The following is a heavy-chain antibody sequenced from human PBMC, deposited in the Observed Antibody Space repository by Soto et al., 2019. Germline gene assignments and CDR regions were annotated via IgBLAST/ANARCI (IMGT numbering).Heavy chain of an antibody. CDR1: GFTFSDYA. Sequence: GGSLRLSCAASGFTFSDYAMHWVRQAPGKGLEWMAVILSDGTNKYYADSVKGRFTISRDNSKNTLYLQMNSLRAEDTAVYYCARDLNYYFDYWGQGTLVTVSS. V-gene: IGHV3-30-3*01. J-gene: IGHJ4*02. CDR2: ILSDGTNK. CDR3: ARDLNYYFDY.